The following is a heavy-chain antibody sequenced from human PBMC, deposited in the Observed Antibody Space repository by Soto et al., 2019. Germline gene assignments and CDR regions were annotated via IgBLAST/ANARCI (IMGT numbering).Heavy chain of an antibody. J-gene: IGHJ6*03. CDR1: GGSISSDY. V-gene: IGHV4-59*01. D-gene: IGHD3-10*01. Sequence: SETLSLSCTGSGGSISSDYWSWIRQPPGKGLEWIGYIYYSGSTNYNPSLKSRVTISVDTSKNQFSLKLSSVTAADTAVYYCARQGPTHYYYSSYSMDVWGTGTTVTVSS. CDR2: IYYSGST. CDR3: ARQGPTHYYYSSYSMDV.